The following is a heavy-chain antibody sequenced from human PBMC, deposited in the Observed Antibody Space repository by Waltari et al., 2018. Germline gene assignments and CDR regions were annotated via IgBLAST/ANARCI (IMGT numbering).Heavy chain of an antibody. CDR3: ARGGDSYGLDV. J-gene: IGHJ6*02. V-gene: IGHV3-48*03. CDR1: GFTFTSYE. CDR2: ISGSGGTK. Sequence: EVQLVESGGGLVQPGGSLRLSCVASGFTFTSYEMNWVRQAPGKGLEWVPYISGSGGTKYYADSVKGRFTISRDNAKNSLYLQMNSLRAEDTAVYYCARGGDSYGLDVWGQGTTVTVSS.